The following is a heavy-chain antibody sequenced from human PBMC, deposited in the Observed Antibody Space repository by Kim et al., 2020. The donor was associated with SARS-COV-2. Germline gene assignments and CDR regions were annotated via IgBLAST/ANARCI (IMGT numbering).Heavy chain of an antibody. CDR3: ARDPHIVVVVAATIGYFDY. Sequence: ASVKVSCKASGYTFTGYYIHWVRQAPGQGLEWMGWINPNSGGTNYAQKFQGRVTMTRDTSISTAYMELSRLRSDDTAVYYCARDPHIVVVVAATIGYFDYWGQGTLVTVSS. CDR2: INPNSGGT. V-gene: IGHV1-2*02. J-gene: IGHJ4*02. CDR1: GYTFTGYY. D-gene: IGHD2-15*01.